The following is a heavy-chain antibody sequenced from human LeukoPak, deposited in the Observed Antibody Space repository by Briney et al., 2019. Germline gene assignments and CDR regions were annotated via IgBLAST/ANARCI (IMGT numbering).Heavy chain of an antibody. Sequence: SETLSLTCDVSGGSIRSYYWGWVRQPAGKGLEWIGRIYTTGTTNFNPSLKSRLTMSVDTSKNQFSLNLTSVTAADTAVYFCARQGYTAAYCFLDFWSPGTLVTVSS. CDR1: GGSIRSYY. D-gene: IGHD3-16*02. CDR2: IYTTGTT. J-gene: IGHJ4*02. V-gene: IGHV4-4*07. CDR3: ARQGYTAAYCFLDF.